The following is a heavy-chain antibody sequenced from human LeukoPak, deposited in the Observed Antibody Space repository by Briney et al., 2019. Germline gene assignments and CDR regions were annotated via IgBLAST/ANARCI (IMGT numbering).Heavy chain of an antibody. CDR1: GFTFSSYA. D-gene: IGHD1-26*01. CDR3: AKDPSGSYYGY. Sequence: GGSLRLSCAASGFTFSSYAMHWVRQAPGKGLEWVAVISYDGSNKYYADSVRGRFTISRDNSKNTLYLQMNSLRAEDTAVYYCAKDPSGSYYGYWGQGTLVTVSS. CDR2: ISYDGSNK. V-gene: IGHV3-30-3*01. J-gene: IGHJ4*02.